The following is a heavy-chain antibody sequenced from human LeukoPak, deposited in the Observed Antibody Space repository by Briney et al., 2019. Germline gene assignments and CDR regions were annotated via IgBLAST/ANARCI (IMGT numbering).Heavy chain of an antibody. D-gene: IGHD3-9*01. CDR1: GYPFTSYG. CDR2: ISAYNGNT. V-gene: IGHV1-18*01. Sequence: ASVKVSCKASGYPFTSYGISWGRPAPGQRLEWMGWISAYNGNTNYAQKLQGRGTMTTDTSQSTAYMELRSLRSDDTAVYYCARDEGLRYTNWFDPWGQGTLVTVSS. J-gene: IGHJ5*02. CDR3: ARDEGLRYTNWFDP.